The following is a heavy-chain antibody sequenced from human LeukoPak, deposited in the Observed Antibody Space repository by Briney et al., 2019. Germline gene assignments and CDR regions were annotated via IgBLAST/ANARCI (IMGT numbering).Heavy chain of an antibody. Sequence: PGGSLRLSCAASGFTFSSYAMSWVRQAPGKGLEWVSAISGSGGSTYYADSVKGRFTISRDNAKNSLYLQMNSLRAEDTAVYYCARELTGDRGFDYWGQGTLVTVSS. CDR3: ARELTGDRGFDY. CDR2: ISGSGGST. D-gene: IGHD7-27*01. J-gene: IGHJ4*02. CDR1: GFTFSSYA. V-gene: IGHV3-23*01.